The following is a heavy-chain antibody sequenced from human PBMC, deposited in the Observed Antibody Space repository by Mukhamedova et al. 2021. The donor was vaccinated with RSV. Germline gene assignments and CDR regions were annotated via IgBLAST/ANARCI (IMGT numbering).Heavy chain of an antibody. Sequence: MGWINAGNGNTKYSQKFQGRVTITRDTSASTAYMELSSLRSEDTAVYYCARVSSGWYGVRYFAYWGQGTLVTVSS. J-gene: IGHJ4*02. V-gene: IGHV1-3*01. CDR2: INAGNGNT. D-gene: IGHD6-19*01. CDR3: ARVSSGWYGVRYFAY.